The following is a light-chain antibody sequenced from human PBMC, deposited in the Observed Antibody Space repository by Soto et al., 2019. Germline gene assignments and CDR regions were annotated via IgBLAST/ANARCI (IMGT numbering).Light chain of an antibody. CDR3: QHYHNWPPWT. J-gene: IGKJ1*01. Sequence: EIIMTQSPATLSVSPGERATLSCRASQSVSNNLAWYQQKPGQAPRLLIYGASTRANDIPARFSGSGSGTEFTLTIRSLQSEDIAVYYCQHYHNWPPWTFGQGTKVEIK. CDR2: GAS. V-gene: IGKV3-15*01. CDR1: QSVSNN.